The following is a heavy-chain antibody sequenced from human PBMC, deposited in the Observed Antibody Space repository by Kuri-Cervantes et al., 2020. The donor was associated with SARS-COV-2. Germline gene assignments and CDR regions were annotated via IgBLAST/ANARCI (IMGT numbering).Heavy chain of an antibody. CDR3: ARDSGPYCGGDCTLDKDDAFDI. CDR2: ISSRSAST. J-gene: IGHJ3*02. V-gene: IGHV3-11*06. CDR1: GFTFSDYY. Sequence: GESLKISCAASGFTFSDYYMTWIRQAPGKGLEWVSYISSRSASTNYADSVKGRFTISRDNAKNSLYLQMNSLRAEDTAVYYCARDSGPYCGGDCTLDKDDAFDIWGQGTMVTVSS. D-gene: IGHD2-21*01.